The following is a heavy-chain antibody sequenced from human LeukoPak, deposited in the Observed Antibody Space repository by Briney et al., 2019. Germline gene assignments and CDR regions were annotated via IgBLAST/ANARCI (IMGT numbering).Heavy chain of an antibody. CDR2: ISYDGSNK. V-gene: IGHV3-30*07. Sequence: GGSLRLSCAASGFTFSSYAMHWVRQAPGKGLEWVAVISYDGSNKYYADSVKGRFTISRDNSKNTLYLQMNSLRAEDTAVYYCARVKGSGDYGSGSYYNVGWFDPWGQGTLVTVSS. J-gene: IGHJ5*02. CDR3: ARVKGSGDYGSGSYYNVGWFDP. D-gene: IGHD3-10*01. CDR1: GFTFSSYA.